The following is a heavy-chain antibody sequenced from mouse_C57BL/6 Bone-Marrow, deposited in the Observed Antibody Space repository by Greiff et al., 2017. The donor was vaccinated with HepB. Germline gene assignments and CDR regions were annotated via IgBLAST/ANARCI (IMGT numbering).Heavy chain of an antibody. Sequence: QVQLQQPGAELVKPGASVKLSCKASGYTFTSYWIHWVKQRPGQGLEWIGMIHPNSGSTNYNEKFKSKATLTVDKSSSTAYMQLSSLTSEDSAVYYCARGLIYYAMDYWGQGTSVTVSS. CDR3: ARGLIYYAMDY. CDR2: IHPNSGST. V-gene: IGHV1-64*01. CDR1: GYTFTSYW. J-gene: IGHJ4*01.